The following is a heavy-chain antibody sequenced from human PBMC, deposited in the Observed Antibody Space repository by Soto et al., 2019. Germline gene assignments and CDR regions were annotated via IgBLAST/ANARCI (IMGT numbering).Heavy chain of an antibody. CDR1: SGSISGCGYS. V-gene: IGHV4-30-2*01. D-gene: IGHD4-17*01. J-gene: IGHJ4*02. CDR2: IDHSGRT. CDR3: ARGGSDYGVAFDN. Sequence: QLQLRESGSGLVKPSQTLSLTCAVSSGSISGCGYSWSWIRQPRGKGLEWIGYIDHSGRTYYNPSHKSRITISVDRTKTQFSLKLSLMTAAAAAEYYCARGGSDYGVAFDNWGQGTLVTVSS.